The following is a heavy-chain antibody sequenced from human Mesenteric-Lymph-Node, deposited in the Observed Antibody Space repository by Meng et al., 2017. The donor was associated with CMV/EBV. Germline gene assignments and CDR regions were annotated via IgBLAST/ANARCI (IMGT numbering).Heavy chain of an antibody. CDR3: ARDQEGYLVYYGMDV. Sequence: GGSLRLSCAASGFTFSSYSMNWVRQAPGKGLEWVSSISSSSSYIYYADSVKGRFTISRDNAKNSLYLQMNSLRAEDTAVYYCARDQEGYLVYYGMDVWGQGTTVTVSS. D-gene: IGHD5-18*01. J-gene: IGHJ6*02. CDR2: ISSSSSYI. V-gene: IGHV3-21*01. CDR1: GFTFSSYS.